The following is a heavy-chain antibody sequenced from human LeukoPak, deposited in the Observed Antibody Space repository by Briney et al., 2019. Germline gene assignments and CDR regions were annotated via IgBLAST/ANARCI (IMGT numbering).Heavy chain of an antibody. CDR1: GFTFSSYA. J-gene: IGHJ4*02. V-gene: IGHV3-23*01. CDR3: AKDGLIFPAVAGVIDY. D-gene: IGHD6-19*01. Sequence: GGSLRLSCAASGFTFSSYAMSWVRQAPGKGREWVSAISGSGGSTYYADSVKGRFTISRDNSKNTLYLQMNSLRAEDTAVYYCAKDGLIFPAVAGVIDYWGQGTLVTVSS. CDR2: ISGSGGST.